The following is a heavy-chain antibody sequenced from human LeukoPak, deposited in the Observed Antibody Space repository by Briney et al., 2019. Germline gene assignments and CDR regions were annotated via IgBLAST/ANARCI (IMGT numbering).Heavy chain of an antibody. J-gene: IGHJ6*03. V-gene: IGHV4-39*07. CDR3: ARKGGNYYYYYYMDV. D-gene: IGHD3-16*01. CDR1: GASISTSSYY. CDR2: IYYSGST. Sequence: SETLSLTCTVSGASISTSSYYWGWVRQPPGEGLEWIGSIYYSGSTYYNPSLKSRVSISVDTSKNQFSLKLSSVTAADTAVYYCARKGGNYYYYYYMDVWGKGTTVTVSS.